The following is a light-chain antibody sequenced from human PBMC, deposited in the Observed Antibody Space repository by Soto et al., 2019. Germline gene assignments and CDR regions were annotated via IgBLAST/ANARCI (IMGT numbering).Light chain of an antibody. Sequence: QSVLTQPPSVSGTPGQRVTISCSGSNSNIRYNSVYWYQQLPGTAPKLLIYRSHERPSGVPDRFSGSKSGTSASLAISGLRSEDEADYSCATWDDNLSGVVFGGGTKVTVL. J-gene: IGLJ3*02. CDR1: NSNIRYNS. CDR2: RSH. V-gene: IGLV1-47*01. CDR3: ATWDDNLSGVV.